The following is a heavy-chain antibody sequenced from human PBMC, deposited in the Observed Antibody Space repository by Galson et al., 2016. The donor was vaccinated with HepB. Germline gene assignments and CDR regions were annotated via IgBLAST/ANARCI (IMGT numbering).Heavy chain of an antibody. J-gene: IGHJ4*02. V-gene: IGHV1-18*01. CDR1: GYSFTSYG. CDR2: ISTYNGNT. Sequence: SVKVSCKASGYSFTSYGISWVRQAPGQGLEWMGWISTYNGNTNYAPKLQRRVPMTTDTSTNTAYMEVRSLRSDDTAVYYCAGDNSRTIFGVFFQKSLGDWGQGTLVTVSS. CDR3: AGDNSRTIFGVFFQKSLGD. D-gene: IGHD3-3*01.